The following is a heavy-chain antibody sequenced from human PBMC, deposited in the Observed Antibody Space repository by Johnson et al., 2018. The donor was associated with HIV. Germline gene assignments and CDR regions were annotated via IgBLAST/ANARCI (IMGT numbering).Heavy chain of an antibody. CDR3: AKDLRQVAVNDVFDI. CDR1: GFTFSSYG. CDR2: IWYDGSKK. J-gene: IGHJ3*02. V-gene: IGHV3-33*06. Sequence: QMLLVESGGGVVQPGRSLRLSCAASGFTFSSYGMHWVRQAPGKGLEWVAVIWYDGSKKYYADSVKGRYTIYRDNSKNKLYLQMNSLRVEDTAVYYCAKDLRQVAVNDVFDIWGQGTVVSVSS. D-gene: IGHD6-19*01.